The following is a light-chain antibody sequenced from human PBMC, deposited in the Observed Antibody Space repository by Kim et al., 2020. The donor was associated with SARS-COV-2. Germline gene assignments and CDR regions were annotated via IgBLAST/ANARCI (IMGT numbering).Light chain of an antibody. CDR1: SSNIGSNT. J-gene: IGLJ2*01. CDR2: SNN. Sequence: ELTQPPSASGTPGQRVTISCSGSSSNIGSNTVNWYQQLPGTAPKLLIYSNNQRPSGVPDRFSGSKSGTSASLAISGLQSEDEADYYCAAWDDSLNGPGVVFGGGTKLTVL. CDR3: AAWDDSLNGPGVV. V-gene: IGLV1-44*01.